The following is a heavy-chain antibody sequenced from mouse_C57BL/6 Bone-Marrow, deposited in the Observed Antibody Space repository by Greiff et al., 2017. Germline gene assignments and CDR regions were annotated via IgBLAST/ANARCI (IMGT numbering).Heavy chain of an antibody. J-gene: IGHJ2*01. D-gene: IGHD1-1*01. CDR1: GYTFTSYW. Sequence: QVQLQQPGAELVKPGASVKLSCKASGYTFTSYWMHWVKQRPGQGLEWIGMIHPHSGSTNYNEKFKSKATLTVDKSSSTAYMQRSSLTSEDSAVYYCARVPYYYGSSSYGGQGTTLTVAS. CDR2: IHPHSGST. V-gene: IGHV1-64*01. CDR3: ARVPYYYGSSSY.